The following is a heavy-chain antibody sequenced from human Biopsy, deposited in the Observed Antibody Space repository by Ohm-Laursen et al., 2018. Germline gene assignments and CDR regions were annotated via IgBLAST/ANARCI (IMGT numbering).Heavy chain of an antibody. CDR1: GESFNGYY. Sequence: GTLSLTWAVYGESFNGYYWSWIRQTPGKGLEWIGEINHSGRTNYNPSLKSRVTISVDTPKNQFSLRLNSVTAADTAVYYCARATNSTGWPYYYFYGMDVWGQGTTVTVSS. CDR3: ARATNSTGWPYYYFYGMDV. V-gene: IGHV4-34*01. D-gene: IGHD2/OR15-2a*01. J-gene: IGHJ6*02. CDR2: INHSGRT.